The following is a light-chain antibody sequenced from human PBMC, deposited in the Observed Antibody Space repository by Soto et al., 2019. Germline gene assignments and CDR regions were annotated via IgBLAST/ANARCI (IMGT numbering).Light chain of an antibody. V-gene: IGLV1-40*01. CDR1: NSNIGAGSG. CDR2: ANT. CDR3: QSFDSSLTGLI. Sequence: QSVLTQPPSVTGAPGQRVTISCTGNNSNIGAGSGVNWYQQFPDKAPKLLIYANTHRPSGVPDRFSGPTSATSASLAITGLQTQDEADYYCQSFDSSLTGLIFGGGTKLTVL. J-gene: IGLJ2*01.